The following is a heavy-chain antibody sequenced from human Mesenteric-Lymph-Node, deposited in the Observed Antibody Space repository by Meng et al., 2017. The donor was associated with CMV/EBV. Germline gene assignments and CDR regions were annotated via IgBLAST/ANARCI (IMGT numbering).Heavy chain of an antibody. V-gene: IGHV1-2*02. CDR2: INPNSGGT. D-gene: IGHD2-2*01. CDR3: ARGSSGVVPAAITSSRWFDP. Sequence: TSYYMHWVRQAPGQGLEWMGWINPNSGGTNYAQKFQGRVTMTRDTSISTAYMELSRLRSDDTAVYYCARGSSGVVPAAITSSRWFDPWGQGTLVTVSS. CDR1: TSYY. J-gene: IGHJ5*02.